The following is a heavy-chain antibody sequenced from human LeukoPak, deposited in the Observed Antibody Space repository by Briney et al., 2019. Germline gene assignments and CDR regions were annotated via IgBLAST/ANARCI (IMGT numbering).Heavy chain of an antibody. V-gene: IGHV4-34*01. J-gene: IGHJ6*03. Sequence: PSETLSLTCAVYGGSFSGYYWSWIRQPPGKGLEWIGEINHSGSINYNPSLKSRVTISVDTSKNQFSLTAADTAVYYCAIAVAGPPLNNYYYYYMDVWGKGTTVTVSS. D-gene: IGHD6-19*01. CDR3: AIAVAGPPLNNYYYYYMDV. CDR1: GGSFSGYY. CDR2: INHSGSI.